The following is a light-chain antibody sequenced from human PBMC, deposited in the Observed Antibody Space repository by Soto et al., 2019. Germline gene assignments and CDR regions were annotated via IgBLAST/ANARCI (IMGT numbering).Light chain of an antibody. CDR3: AAWDDSLSAHVV. CDR2: SNN. Sequence: QSVLTQPPSASGTPGQRVTISCSGSSSNIGSNYVYWYQQLPGTAPKLLIYSNNQWPSGVPDRFSGSKSGTSASLAISGLRSEDEADYYCAAWDDSLSAHVVFGGGTKLTVL. V-gene: IGLV1-47*02. CDR1: SSNIGSNY. J-gene: IGLJ2*01.